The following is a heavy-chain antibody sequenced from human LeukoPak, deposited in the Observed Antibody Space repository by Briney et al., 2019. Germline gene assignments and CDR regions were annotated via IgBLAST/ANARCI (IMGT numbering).Heavy chain of an antibody. V-gene: IGHV3-48*02. CDR1: GFTFTRYT. CDR2: ISISSGSI. CDR3: ARGGYSSGWSRSAFDV. D-gene: IGHD6-19*01. Sequence: GGSLRLSCAASGFTFTRYTMNWIRQAPGKGLEWVSYISISSGSIYYADSVKGRFTISRDNAKNSLYLQMNSLRDEDRAMYYCARGGYSSGWSRSAFDVWGQGTMVTVSS. J-gene: IGHJ3*01.